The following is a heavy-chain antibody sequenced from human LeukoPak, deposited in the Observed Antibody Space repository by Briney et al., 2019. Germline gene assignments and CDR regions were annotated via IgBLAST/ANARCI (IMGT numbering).Heavy chain of an antibody. V-gene: IGHV5-51*01. CDR2: IYPGDSDT. D-gene: IGHD6-19*01. J-gene: IGHJ6*02. CDR1: GYSFTSYW. Sequence: GESLKISCKGSGYSFTSYWIGWVRQMPGKGLEWMGIIYPGDSDTRYSPSFQGQVTISADKSISTAYLRWSSLKASDTAMYYCARSSGGSPYYYYGMDVWGQGTTVTVSS. CDR3: ARSSGGSPYYYYGMDV.